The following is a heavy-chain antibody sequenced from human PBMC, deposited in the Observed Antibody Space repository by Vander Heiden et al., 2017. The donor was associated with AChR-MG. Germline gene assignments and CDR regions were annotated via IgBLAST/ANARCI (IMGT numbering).Heavy chain of an antibody. Sequence: EVRLVESGGGLVQPGGSLRRPCAASGFTGGNYYVGWVRQAPGKGLEWVSLLYSGGDTYYADSVKGRFIISRDNSKNMLYLQMNSLRAEDTAVYYCARDLYINGWINHFDYWGQGTLVTVSS. CDR1: GFTGGNYY. J-gene: IGHJ4*02. CDR3: ARDLYINGWINHFDY. V-gene: IGHV3-66*01. CDR2: LYSGGDT. D-gene: IGHD6-19*01.